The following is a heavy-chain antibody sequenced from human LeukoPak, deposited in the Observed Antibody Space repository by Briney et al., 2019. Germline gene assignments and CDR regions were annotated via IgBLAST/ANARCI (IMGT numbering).Heavy chain of an antibody. CDR3: AKQSLYDSSGHFHY. V-gene: IGHV3-23*01. J-gene: IGHJ4*02. Sequence: PAGGSLRLSCAASGFTFSSYAMTWVRQAPGKGLEWVSTITGSGGYTYYADSVKGRFTISRDNSKNTLFLRMNSLRAEDTAVYSCAKQSLYDSSGHFHYWGQGTLVTVSS. CDR2: ITGSGGYT. D-gene: IGHD3-22*01. CDR1: GFTFSSYA.